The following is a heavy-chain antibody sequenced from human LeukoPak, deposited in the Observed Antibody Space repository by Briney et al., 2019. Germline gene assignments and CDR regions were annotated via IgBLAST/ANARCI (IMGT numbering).Heavy chain of an antibody. CDR1: GFTFSGSA. CDR3: TSLVGAFDY. CDR2: IRSKANSYAT. D-gene: IGHD2-15*01. V-gene: IGHV3-73*01. Sequence: PGGSLRLSCAASGFTFSGSAMHWVRQASGKGLEWVGRIRSKANSYATAYAASVEGRFTISRDDSKNTAYLQMNSLKTEDTAVYYCTSLVGAFDYWGQGTLVTVSS. J-gene: IGHJ4*02.